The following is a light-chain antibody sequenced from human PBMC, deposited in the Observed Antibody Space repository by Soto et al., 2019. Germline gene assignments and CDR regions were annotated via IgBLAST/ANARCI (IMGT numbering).Light chain of an antibody. CDR2: GAS. CDR3: QQYGSSPIT. J-gene: IGKJ5*01. V-gene: IGKV3-20*01. Sequence: EIVLTQSPGSLSLSPGERATLSCRTSQSISSSYLAWYQQKPGQAPRLLMYGASSRATGIPDRFSGSGSGTDFTLTISRLEPEDFAVYYCQQYGSSPITFGQGTRLEIK. CDR1: QSISSSY.